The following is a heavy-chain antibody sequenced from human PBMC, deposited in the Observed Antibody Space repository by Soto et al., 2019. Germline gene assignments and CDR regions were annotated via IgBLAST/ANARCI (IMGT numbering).Heavy chain of an antibody. J-gene: IGHJ4*02. CDR1: GGSIRSSNW. CDR2: IYHSGNT. Sequence: SETRSLNCAVSGGSIRSSNWWSWVRQPQGKGLELLWEIYHSGNTNYNPSVKVRFTISRDNSKNSLYLQMKRLRAEDTAVYYCTRLYDDSWGQGTLVTVSS. V-gene: IGHV4-4*02. CDR3: TRLYDDS. D-gene: IGHD3-16*01.